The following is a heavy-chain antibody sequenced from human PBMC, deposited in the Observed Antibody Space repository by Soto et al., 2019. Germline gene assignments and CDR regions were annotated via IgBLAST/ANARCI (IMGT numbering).Heavy chain of an antibody. CDR2: ISAYNGNT. CDR3: AIIHSGYSYGPFHNWFDP. CDR1: GYTFTSYG. D-gene: IGHD5-18*01. J-gene: IGHJ5*02. V-gene: IGHV1-18*01. Sequence: ASVKVSCKASGYTFTSYGISWVRQAPGQGLEWMGWISAYNGNTNYAQKLQGRVTMTTDTSTSTAYMELRSLRSDDTAVYYCAIIHSGYSYGPFHNWFDPWGQGTLVTVS.